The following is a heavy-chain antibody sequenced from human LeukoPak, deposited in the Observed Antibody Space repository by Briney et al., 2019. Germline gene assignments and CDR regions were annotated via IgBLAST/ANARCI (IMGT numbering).Heavy chain of an antibody. J-gene: IGHJ4*02. Sequence: GGSLRLSCAASGFTVSSNYMSWVRQAPGKGLVWVSRIDSDGSAITYADSVKGRFTISRDNAKNTLYLQMNSLRAEDTAVYYCARGRVTTSPPFDYWGQGTLVTVPS. CDR3: ARGRVTTSPPFDY. CDR2: IDSDGSAI. CDR1: GFTVSSNY. D-gene: IGHD4-17*01. V-gene: IGHV3-74*01.